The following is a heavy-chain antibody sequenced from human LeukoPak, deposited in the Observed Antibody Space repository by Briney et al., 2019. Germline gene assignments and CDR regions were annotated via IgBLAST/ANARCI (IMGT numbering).Heavy chain of an antibody. CDR1: GYTFTSYG. Sequence: GASVKVSCKASGYTFTSYGISWVRQAPGQGLEWMGWISAYNGNTNYAQKLQGRVTMTTDTSTSTAYMELRSLRSDDTAVYYCARSLGTMIVVAEYYFDYWGQGTLVTVSS. CDR2: ISAYNGNT. V-gene: IGHV1-18*01. CDR3: ARSLGTMIVVAEYYFDY. J-gene: IGHJ4*02. D-gene: IGHD3-22*01.